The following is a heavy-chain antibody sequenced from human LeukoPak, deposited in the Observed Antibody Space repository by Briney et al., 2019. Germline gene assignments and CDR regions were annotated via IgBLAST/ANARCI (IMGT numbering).Heavy chain of an antibody. V-gene: IGHV1-24*01. CDR2: FDPEDGET. J-gene: IGHJ5*02. CDR1: GYTLTELS. CDR3: YSVDFWSGSNWFDP. D-gene: IGHD3-3*01. Sequence: ASVKVSCKVSGYTLTELSMHWVRQAPGKGVEWMGGFDPEDGETIYAQKFQGRVTMTEDTSTDTAYMELSSLRSEDTAVHYCYSVDFWSGSNWFDPWGQGTLVTVSS.